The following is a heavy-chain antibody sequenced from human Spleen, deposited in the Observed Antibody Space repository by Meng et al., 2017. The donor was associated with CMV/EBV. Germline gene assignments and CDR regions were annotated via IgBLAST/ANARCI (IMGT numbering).Heavy chain of an antibody. V-gene: IGHV3-30*04. CDR2: ISYDGSNK. J-gene: IGHJ4*02. D-gene: IGHD6-6*01. Sequence: EGSLRLSCAASGFYFNSYAMHWVRQAPGKGLEWVAFISYDGSNKYYADSVKGRFTISRDNSEDTLDLQMSSLRAEDTAVYYCARDKRAARPEIFDYWGQGILVTVSS. CDR3: ARDKRAARPEIFDY. CDR1: GFYFNSYA.